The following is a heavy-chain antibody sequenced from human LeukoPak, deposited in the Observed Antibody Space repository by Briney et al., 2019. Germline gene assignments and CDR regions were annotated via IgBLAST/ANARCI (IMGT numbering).Heavy chain of an antibody. CDR2: IYHSGST. J-gene: IGHJ5*02. D-gene: IGHD2-2*01. Sequence: SETLSLTCTVSGYSISSGYYWGWIRQPPGKGLEWIGSIYHSGSTYYNPSLKSRVTISVDTSKNQFSLKPSSVTAADTAVYYCARAAVPAALNWFDPWGQGTLVTVSS. CDR3: ARAAVPAALNWFDP. CDR1: GYSISSGYY. V-gene: IGHV4-38-2*02.